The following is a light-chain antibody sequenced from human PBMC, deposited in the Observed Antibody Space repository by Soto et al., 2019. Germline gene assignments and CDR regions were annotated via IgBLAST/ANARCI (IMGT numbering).Light chain of an antibody. J-gene: IGLJ1*01. CDR3: CSYAGSYPSHYV. CDR1: SSDVGGYNY. CDR2: DVS. Sequence: QSVLTQPRSVSGSPGQSVTISCTGTSSDVGGYNYVSWYQQHPGKAPKLMIYDVSKRPSGVPDRFSGSKSGNTASLTISGLQAEDEADYYCCSYAGSYPSHYVFGTGTKLTVL. V-gene: IGLV2-11*01.